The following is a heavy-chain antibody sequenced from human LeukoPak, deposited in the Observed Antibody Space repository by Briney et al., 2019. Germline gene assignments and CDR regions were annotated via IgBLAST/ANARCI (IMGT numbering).Heavy chain of an antibody. D-gene: IGHD3-10*02. Sequence: GGSLRLSCAASGFTFSTYSMHWVRQAPGKGLEWVSFISSSSSYIYYADSVKGRFTLSRDNAKNSLFLQMNSLRAEDTAVYYCARGTFGDYVRYGLDVWGQGTTVTVSS. J-gene: IGHJ6*02. V-gene: IGHV3-21*01. CDR3: ARGTFGDYVRYGLDV. CDR2: ISSSSSYI. CDR1: GFTFSTYS.